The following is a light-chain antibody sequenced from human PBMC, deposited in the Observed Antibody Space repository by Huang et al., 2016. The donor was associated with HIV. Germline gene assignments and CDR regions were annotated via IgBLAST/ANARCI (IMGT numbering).Light chain of an antibody. CDR1: QSLRHRNGLNY. Sequence: DAVMSQSPLSLPVPPGEPASISCRSSQSLRHRNGLNYLDWYLQKPGQSPQLLIPLGSSRASGVPDRFRGGGSGTDFSLNISRVEAEDAGIYYCMEALQAPYTFGQRTKLEI. V-gene: IGKV2-28*01. CDR3: MEALQAPYT. CDR2: LGS. J-gene: IGKJ2*01.